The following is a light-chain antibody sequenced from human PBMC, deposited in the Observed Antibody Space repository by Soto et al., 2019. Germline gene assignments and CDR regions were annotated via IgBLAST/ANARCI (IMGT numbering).Light chain of an antibody. CDR1: ESVSGN. J-gene: IGKJ5*01. CDR3: QQYGSSPIT. CDR2: GAS. V-gene: IGKV3-20*01. Sequence: EIVMTQSPATLSVSPGERATLSCRASESVSGNLAWYQQTPGQAPRLLIFGASSRATGIPDRFSGSGSGTDFTLTISRLEPEDFAVYYCQQYGSSPITFGQGTRLEIK.